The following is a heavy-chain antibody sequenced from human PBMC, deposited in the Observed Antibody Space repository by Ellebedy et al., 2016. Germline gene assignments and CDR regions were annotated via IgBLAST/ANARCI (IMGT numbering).Heavy chain of an antibody. D-gene: IGHD6-19*01. J-gene: IGHJ6*03. V-gene: IGHV3-20*01. CDR2: INWNGGST. CDR3: ARASGSGWYYYYYMDV. CDR1: GFTFDDYG. Sequence: GGSLRLXXAASGFTFDDYGMSWVRQAPGKGLEWVSGINWNGGSTGYADSVKGRFTISRDNAKNSLYLQMNSLRAEDTALYHCARASGSGWYYYYYMDVWGKGTTVTVSS.